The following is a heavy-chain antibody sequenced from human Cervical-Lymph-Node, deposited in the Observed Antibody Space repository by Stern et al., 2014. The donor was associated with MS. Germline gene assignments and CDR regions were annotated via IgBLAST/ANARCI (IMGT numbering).Heavy chain of an antibody. V-gene: IGHV3-30-3*01. D-gene: IGHD3-22*01. CDR2: MSYDGSVK. J-gene: IGHJ4*02. Sequence: MQLVESGGGVVQPGRSLRLSCAASGFTFSNYAMHWVRQAPGKGLEWVAVMSYDGSVKYYADSVKGRFTISRDNSKNTLYVQMNSLRIEDTAVYYCARERGSAYSLDYWGQGTLVTVSS. CDR3: ARERGSAYSLDY. CDR1: GFTFSNYA.